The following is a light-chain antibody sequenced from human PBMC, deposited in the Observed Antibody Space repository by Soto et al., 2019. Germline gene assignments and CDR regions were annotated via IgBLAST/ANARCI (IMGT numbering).Light chain of an antibody. Sequence: EIVMTQSPATLSVSPGERATISGRASQSVSSNLAWYQQKPGQAPRLLIYGASTRATGIPARFSGSGSGTEFTLTISSLQSEDFAVYYCQQSNNWPRGFGQGTKVEIK. CDR2: GAS. CDR1: QSVSSN. CDR3: QQSNNWPRG. V-gene: IGKV3-15*01. J-gene: IGKJ1*01.